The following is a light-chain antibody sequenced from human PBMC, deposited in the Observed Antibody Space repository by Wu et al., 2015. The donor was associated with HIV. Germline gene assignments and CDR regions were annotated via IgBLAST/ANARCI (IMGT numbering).Light chain of an antibody. CDR2: DAS. CDR3: HQYGSSPPYS. J-gene: IGKJ2*03. Sequence: EIVMTQFPATLSVSPGERATLSCRASQSVSGTLAWYQQRPGQAPRLLIYDASTRATGIPARFSGSGSVTDFTLTISSLEPEDFAVYYCHQYGSSPPYSFGQGTKLEIK. CDR1: QSVSGT. V-gene: IGKV3D-15*01.